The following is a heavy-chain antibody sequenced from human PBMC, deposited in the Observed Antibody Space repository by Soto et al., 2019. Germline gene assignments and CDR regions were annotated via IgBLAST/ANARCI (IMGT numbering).Heavy chain of an antibody. D-gene: IGHD5-18*01. CDR3: XKDPLEIQLWPKYYFDY. Sequence: PGGSLRLSCAASGFTFSSYAMSWVRQAPGKGLEWVSAISGSGGSTYYADSVKGRFTISRDNSKNTLYLQMNSLRAEDTAVYYCXKDPLEIQLWPKYYFDYWGQGTLVTVSS. J-gene: IGHJ4*02. V-gene: IGHV3-23*01. CDR1: GFTFSSYA. CDR2: ISGSGGST.